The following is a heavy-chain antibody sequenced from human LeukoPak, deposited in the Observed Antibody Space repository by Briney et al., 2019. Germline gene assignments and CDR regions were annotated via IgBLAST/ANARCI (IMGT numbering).Heavy chain of an antibody. D-gene: IGHD2-21*02. CDR1: GGSISSGSYY. J-gene: IGHJ4*02. V-gene: IGHV4-61*02. CDR2: IYTSGGT. Sequence: PSETLSLTCTVSGGSISSGSYYWSWIRQPAGKGLEWIGRIYTSGGTNYNPSLKSRVTISVDTSKNQSSLKLSSVTAADTAVYYCARDPYVVVTATTDDYWGQGTLVTVSS. CDR3: ARDPYVVVTATTDDY.